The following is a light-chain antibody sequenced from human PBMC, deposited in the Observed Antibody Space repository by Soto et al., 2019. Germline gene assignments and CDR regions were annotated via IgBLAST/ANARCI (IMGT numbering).Light chain of an antibody. Sequence: EIVMTQSPATLSVSPGERVTLSCRASQSVSDNLAWYQQKPGQAPRLLIDGASTRATGIPARFSGSGSGTEFTLTISSLQSEDFAVYYCQQYNNWPLTFGGGTKVEIK. J-gene: IGKJ4*01. CDR3: QQYNNWPLT. V-gene: IGKV3-15*01. CDR2: GAS. CDR1: QSVSDN.